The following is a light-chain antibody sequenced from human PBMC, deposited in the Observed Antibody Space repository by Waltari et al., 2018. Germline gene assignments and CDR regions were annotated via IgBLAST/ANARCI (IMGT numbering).Light chain of an antibody. J-gene: IGKJ4*01. Sequence: DIQMSQSPSTLSASIGDRVTITCRASQNIKTWVAWYQQKPGKAPKFLVYKASTLDSGVPSRFSGSASGTEFTLTISSLQPDDFATYYCQQYDTYPLTFGGGTKVEIK. CDR2: KAS. V-gene: IGKV1-5*03. CDR3: QQYDTYPLT. CDR1: QNIKTW.